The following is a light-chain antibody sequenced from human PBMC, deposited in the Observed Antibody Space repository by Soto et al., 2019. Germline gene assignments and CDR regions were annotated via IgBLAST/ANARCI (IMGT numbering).Light chain of an antibody. J-gene: IGKJ5*01. Sequence: DIQMTQSPSTLSASVGDRVTITCRASQNINSWLAWYQQKPGKAPKLLIYMASSLESGVPSRFSGSGSGTEFTLTISSLQPDDFAAYYCQQYEIYPITFGQGTRLEIK. CDR3: QQYEIYPIT. CDR1: QNINSW. CDR2: MAS. V-gene: IGKV1-5*03.